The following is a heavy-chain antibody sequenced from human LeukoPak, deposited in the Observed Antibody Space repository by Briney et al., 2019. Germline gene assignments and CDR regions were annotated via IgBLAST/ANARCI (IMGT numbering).Heavy chain of an antibody. J-gene: IGHJ4*02. CDR1: GYTFTGYY. V-gene: IGHV1-2*02. CDR2: INPKSGGT. D-gene: IGHD1-26*01. CDR3: ARDFEGSYFSFDY. Sequence: GASVKVSCKASGYTFTGYYMHWVRQAPGQGLEWMGWINPKSGGTNYAQKFQGRVTMTRDTSISTAYMELSRLRSDDTALYYCARDFEGSYFSFDYWGQGTLVTVSS.